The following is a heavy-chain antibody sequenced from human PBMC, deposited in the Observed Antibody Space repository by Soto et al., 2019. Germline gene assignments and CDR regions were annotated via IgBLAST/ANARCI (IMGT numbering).Heavy chain of an antibody. CDR2: IYYSGST. CDR1: GGSISGGYYY. V-gene: IGHV4-30-4*01. D-gene: IGHD3-10*01. J-gene: IGHJ4*02. Sequence: SETLCLTCTVAGGSISGGYYYWSWIRQPPGKGLEWIGYIYYSGSTYYNPSLKSRVTISVDTSKNQFSLKLSSVTAADTAVYYCASARFIGSIDYWGQGTLVTVSS. CDR3: ASARFIGSIDY.